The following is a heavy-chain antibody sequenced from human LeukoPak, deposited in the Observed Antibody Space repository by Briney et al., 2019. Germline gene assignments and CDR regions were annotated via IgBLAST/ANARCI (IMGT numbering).Heavy chain of an antibody. CDR2: IRSGSGNT. J-gene: IGHJ4*02. Sequence: GGSLRLSCAASGFIFSSYGMSWVRQAPGKGLEWVASIRSGSGNTYYAASVRGRFTISRDNSENTLYLQMTSLRAEDTDVYYCVKPNSTTLVGIFDYWGRGIPVTVSS. D-gene: IGHD2/OR15-2a*01. CDR3: VKPNSTTLVGIFDY. CDR1: GFIFSSYG. V-gene: IGHV3-23*01.